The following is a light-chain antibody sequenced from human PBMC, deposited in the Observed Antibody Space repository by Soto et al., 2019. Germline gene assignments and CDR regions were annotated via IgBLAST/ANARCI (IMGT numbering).Light chain of an antibody. J-gene: IGKJ1*01. Sequence: DIQMTQSPSSLSASVGDRVTITCRASQSISSYLNWYQQRPGEAPKLLIYAASILQTGVPSRFSGGGSGTDFTLTITYLQPEDFATYYCQQSNITPRTFGQGTKVDIK. V-gene: IGKV1-39*01. CDR3: QQSNITPRT. CDR1: QSISSY. CDR2: AAS.